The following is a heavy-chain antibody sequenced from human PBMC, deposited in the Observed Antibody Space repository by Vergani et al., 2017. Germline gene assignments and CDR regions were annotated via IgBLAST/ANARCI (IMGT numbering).Heavy chain of an antibody. Sequence: QVQLQESGPGLVKPSETLSLTCTVSGGSVSSGSYYWSWIRQPAGKGLEWIGYIYYSGSTNYNPSLKSRVTIAVETSKNQFSLKLSSVTAADTAVYYCARLVAVAGMSSGAFDIWGQGTMVTVSS. CDR2: IYYSGST. J-gene: IGHJ3*02. CDR3: ARLVAVAGMSSGAFDI. D-gene: IGHD6-19*01. CDR1: GGSVSSGSYY. V-gene: IGHV4-61*10.